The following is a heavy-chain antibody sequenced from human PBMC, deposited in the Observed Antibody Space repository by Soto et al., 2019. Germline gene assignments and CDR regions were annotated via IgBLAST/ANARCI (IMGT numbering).Heavy chain of an antibody. CDR1: GFTFSNFA. Sequence: GGSLRLSCGASGFTFSNFAMSWVRQAPGRGLEWVSGISASGRDIHYADSVKDRFTVSRDNSKNTLYLQMNSLRAEDTAIYYCAKGKTSGWYYFDYWGQGALVTVSS. CDR3: AKGKTSGWYYFDY. V-gene: IGHV3-23*01. D-gene: IGHD6-19*01. J-gene: IGHJ4*02. CDR2: ISASGRDI.